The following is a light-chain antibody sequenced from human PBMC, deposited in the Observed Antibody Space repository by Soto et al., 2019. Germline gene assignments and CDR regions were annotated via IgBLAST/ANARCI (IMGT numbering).Light chain of an antibody. J-gene: IGKJ1*01. CDR1: QSVSSN. CDR3: QQYNKWPWT. CDR2: GAS. Sequence: EIVMTQAPATLSVSPGERATLSCRASQSVSSNLAWFQQKPGQAPRLLIYGASTRATGIPARFSGSGSGTEFTLTINSLQSEDFAVYYCQQYNKWPWTFGQGTKVEIK. V-gene: IGKV3-15*01.